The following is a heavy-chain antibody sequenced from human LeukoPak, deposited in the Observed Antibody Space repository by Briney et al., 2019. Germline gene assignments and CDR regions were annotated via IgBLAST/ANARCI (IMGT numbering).Heavy chain of an antibody. CDR3: ARGRGSSGYLGAFDI. CDR2: IYTSGST. Sequence: PSQTLSLTCTVSGGSISSGSYYWSWIRQPAGKGLEWIGRIYTSGSTNYNPSLKSRVTISVDTSKNQFSLKLSSVTAADTAVYYCARGRGSSGYLGAFDIWGQGTMVTVSS. V-gene: IGHV4-61*02. D-gene: IGHD3-22*01. J-gene: IGHJ3*02. CDR1: GGSISSGSYY.